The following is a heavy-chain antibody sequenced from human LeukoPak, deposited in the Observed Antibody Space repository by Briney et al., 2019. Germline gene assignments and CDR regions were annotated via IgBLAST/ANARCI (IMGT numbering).Heavy chain of an antibody. D-gene: IGHD5-18*01. CDR1: GGSISSYY. CDR2: IYYSGST. CDR3: AGGLRGYSYGIYYYYMDV. V-gene: IGHV4-59*01. J-gene: IGHJ6*03. Sequence: SETLSLTCTVSGGSISSYYWSWIRQPPRKGLEWIGYIYYSGSTNYNPSLKSRVTISVDTSKNQFSLKLSSVTAADTAVYYCAGGLRGYSYGIYYYYMDVWGKGTTVTVSS.